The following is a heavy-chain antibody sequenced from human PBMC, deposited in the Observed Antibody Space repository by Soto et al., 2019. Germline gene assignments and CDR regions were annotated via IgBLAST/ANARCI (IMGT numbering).Heavy chain of an antibody. D-gene: IGHD3-3*01. CDR3: ATFWSGYPYFDY. V-gene: IGHV1-24*01. J-gene: IGHJ4*02. CDR2: FDPEDGET. Sequence: ASVKVSCKVSGYTLTELSMHWVRQAPGKGLEWMGGFDPEDGETIHAQKFQGRVTMTEDTSTDTAYMELSSLRSEDTAVYYCATFWSGYPYFDYWGQGTLVTVSS. CDR1: GYTLTELS.